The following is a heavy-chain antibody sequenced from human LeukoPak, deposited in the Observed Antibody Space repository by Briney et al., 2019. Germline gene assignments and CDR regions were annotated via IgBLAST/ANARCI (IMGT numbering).Heavy chain of an antibody. D-gene: IGHD5-18*01. CDR2: IYHSGST. V-gene: IGHV4-38-2*02. CDR3: ARDLLDTAMEFDY. Sequence: SETLSLTCTVSGYSISSGYYWGWIRQPPGKGLEWIGSIYHSGSTFYNPSLKSRLTISVDTSKNQFSLKLRSVTATDTAVYYCARDLLDTAMEFDYWGQGTLVTVSS. CDR1: GYSISSGYY. J-gene: IGHJ4*02.